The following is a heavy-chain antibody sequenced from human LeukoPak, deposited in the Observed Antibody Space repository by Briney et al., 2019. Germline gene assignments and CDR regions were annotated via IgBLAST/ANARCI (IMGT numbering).Heavy chain of an antibody. CDR1: GYTFTGYY. CDR3: ARGLYVVVPAAIGY. CDR2: INPYSGGT. J-gene: IGHJ4*02. V-gene: IGHV1-2*02. D-gene: IGHD2-2*02. Sequence: ASVMVSCKTSGYTFTGYYIHWVRQAPGHGLEWMAWINPYSGGTNYAQKFQGRVTMTSDTSISTAYMELSRLRSDDTAVYYCARGLYVVVPAAIGYWGQGTLVTVSS.